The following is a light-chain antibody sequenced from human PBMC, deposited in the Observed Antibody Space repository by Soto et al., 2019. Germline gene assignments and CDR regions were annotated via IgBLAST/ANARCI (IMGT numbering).Light chain of an antibody. CDR2: GAS. Sequence: EIVLTQSPGTLSLSPGARATLSCRASQSVSSIYLAWYQQKPGQAPRLLIYGASSRATGIPDRFSGSGSGTDFTLTISSLEPEDFAVSYCQQYCSSPPYTFGPGTKVDIK. J-gene: IGKJ3*01. CDR3: QQYCSSPPYT. CDR1: QSVSSIY. V-gene: IGKV3-20*01.